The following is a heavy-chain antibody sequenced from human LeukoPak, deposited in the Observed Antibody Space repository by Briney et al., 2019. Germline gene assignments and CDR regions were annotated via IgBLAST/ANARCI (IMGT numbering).Heavy chain of an antibody. D-gene: IGHD4-17*01. J-gene: IGHJ4*02. V-gene: IGHV3-21*01. CDR3: ARGTVTTKEFDY. Sequence: PGGSLRLCCAASGFTFSSYSMNWVRQAPGKGLEWVSSISSSSSYIYYADSVKGRFTISRDNAKNSLYLQMNSLRAEDTAVYYCARGTVTTKEFDYWGQGTLVTVSS. CDR2: ISSSSSYI. CDR1: GFTFSSYS.